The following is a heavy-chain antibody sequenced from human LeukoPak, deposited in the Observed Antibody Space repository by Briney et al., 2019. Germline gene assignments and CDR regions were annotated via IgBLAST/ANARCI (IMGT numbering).Heavy chain of an antibody. CDR2: IYYSGST. J-gene: IGHJ4*02. CDR1: GGSISSSSYY. CDR3: ARLLGPNSRIAAAGTGDY. D-gene: IGHD6-13*01. Sequence: SETLSLTCTVSGGSISSSSYYWGWIRQPPGKGLEWIGSIYYSGSTYYNPSLKSRVTISVDTSKNRFSLKLSSVTAADTAVYYCARLLGPNSRIAAAGTGDYWSQGTLVTVSS. V-gene: IGHV4-39*01.